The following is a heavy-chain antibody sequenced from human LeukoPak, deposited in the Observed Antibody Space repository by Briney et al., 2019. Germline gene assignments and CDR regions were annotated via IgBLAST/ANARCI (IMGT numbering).Heavy chain of an antibody. CDR3: ARITVNYYDSSGYYPYHFDY. Sequence: ASVKVSCKASGYTFTSYAMNWVRQAPGQGLEWMGWINTNTGNPTYAQGFTGRFVFSLDTSVSTAYLQISSLKAEDTAVYYCARITVNYYDSSGYYPYHFDYWGQGTLVTVSS. J-gene: IGHJ4*02. CDR2: INTNTGNP. D-gene: IGHD3-22*01. CDR1: GYTFTSYA. V-gene: IGHV7-4-1*02.